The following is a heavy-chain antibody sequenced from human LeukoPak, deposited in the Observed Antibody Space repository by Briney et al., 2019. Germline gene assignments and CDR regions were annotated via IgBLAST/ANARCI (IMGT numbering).Heavy chain of an antibody. CDR1: GGSISSSAFY. V-gene: IGHV4-39*01. CDR3: ARRRKGLFTYGAVGDFFDY. J-gene: IGHJ4*02. CDR2: IYFIGNT. D-gene: IGHD4/OR15-4a*01. Sequence: PSETLSLTCTVSGGSISSSAFYWVWNRQPPGKGLEWIATIYFIGNTYYNPSLKSRVTISVDTSKNQFSLTLSPVTAADTAVYYCARRRKGLFTYGAVGDFFDYWGQGALVTVSS.